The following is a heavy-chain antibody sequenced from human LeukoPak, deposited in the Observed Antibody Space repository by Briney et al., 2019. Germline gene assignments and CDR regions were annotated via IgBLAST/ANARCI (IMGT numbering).Heavy chain of an antibody. V-gene: IGHV1-46*01. J-gene: IGHJ3*02. D-gene: IGHD5-18*01. CDR3: ARDGRTWIQLWSGKDASDI. CDR2: INPSGGST. CDR1: GYTFTGYY. Sequence: ASVKVSCKASGYTFTGYYMHWVRQAPGQGLEWMGIINPSGGSTSYAQKFQGRVTMTRDTSTSTVYMELSSLRSEDTAVYYCARDGRTWIQLWSGKDASDIWGQGTMVTVSS.